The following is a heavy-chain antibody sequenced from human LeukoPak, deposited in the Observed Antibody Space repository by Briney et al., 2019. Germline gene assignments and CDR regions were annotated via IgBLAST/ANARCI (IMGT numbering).Heavy chain of an antibody. CDR1: GGSISSGSYY. J-gene: IGHJ6*03. Sequence: SQTLSLTCTVSGGSISSGSYYWSWIRQPAGKGLEWIGRIYTSGSTNYNPSLKSRVTISVDTSKNQFSLKLSSVTAADTAVYYCAGWKRWLQLSGFHYYYYYMDVWGKGTTVTISS. CDR3: AGWKRWLQLSGFHYYYYYMDV. V-gene: IGHV4-61*02. D-gene: IGHD5-24*01. CDR2: IYTSGST.